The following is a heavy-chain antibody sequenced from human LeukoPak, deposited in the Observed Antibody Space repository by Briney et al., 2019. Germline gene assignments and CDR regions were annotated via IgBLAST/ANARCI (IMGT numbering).Heavy chain of an antibody. Sequence: GGSLRLSCAASGFTFRSYAMNWVRQAPGKGLGWVSAISGTGDSPHYADSVKGRFTISRDNSKNTLYLQMNSLRAEDTAVYYCAKGSITMVRGVMVPHDYWGQGTLVTVSS. CDR1: GFTFRSYA. CDR2: ISGTGDSP. D-gene: IGHD3-10*01. CDR3: AKGSITMVRGVMVPHDY. V-gene: IGHV3-23*01. J-gene: IGHJ4*02.